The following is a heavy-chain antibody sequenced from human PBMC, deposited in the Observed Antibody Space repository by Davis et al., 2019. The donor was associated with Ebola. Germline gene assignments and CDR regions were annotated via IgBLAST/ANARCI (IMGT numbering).Heavy chain of an antibody. Sequence: GESLKISCAASGFTFSSYWMSWVRQAPGKGLEWVANIKQGGSEKYYVDSVKGRFTISRDNAKNSLYLQMNSLRAEDTAVYYCARDKRYSSSSSAFDIWGQGTMVTVSS. CDR1: GFTFSSYW. J-gene: IGHJ3*02. V-gene: IGHV3-7*01. CDR2: IKQGGSEK. CDR3: ARDKRYSSSSSAFDI. D-gene: IGHD6-6*01.